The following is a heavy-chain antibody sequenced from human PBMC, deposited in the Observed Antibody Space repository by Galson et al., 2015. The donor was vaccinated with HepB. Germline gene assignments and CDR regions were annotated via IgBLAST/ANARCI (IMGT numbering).Heavy chain of an antibody. D-gene: IGHD4-17*01. CDR1: GFTFSSYG. Sequence: SLRLSCAASGFTFSSYGMHWVRQAPGKGLEWVAVIWYDGSNKYYADSVKGRFTISRDNSKNMLYLQMNSLRAEDTAVYYCARGFNDYGDHGDYWGQGTLVTVSS. CDR3: ARGFNDYGDHGDY. CDR2: IWYDGSNK. V-gene: IGHV3-33*08. J-gene: IGHJ4*02.